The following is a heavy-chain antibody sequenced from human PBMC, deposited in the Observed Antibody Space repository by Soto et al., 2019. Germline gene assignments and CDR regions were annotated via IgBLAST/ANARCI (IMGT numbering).Heavy chain of an antibody. CDR1: GLIFSNYK. CDR3: ARDTDGLHY. CDR2: ISTDGSVT. J-gene: IGHJ4*02. V-gene: IGHV3-74*01. Sequence: EVQLVESGGGLVQPGGSLRLSCAASGLIFSNYKMHWVRQAPGKGLVWVSRISTDGSVTDYVDSVKGRFTVSRDNAKNTLYLQMNSLRAEDTAVYYCARDTDGLHYWGQGTLVTVSS.